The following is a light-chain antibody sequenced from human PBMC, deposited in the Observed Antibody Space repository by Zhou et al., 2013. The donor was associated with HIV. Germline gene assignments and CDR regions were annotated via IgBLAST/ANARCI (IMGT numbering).Light chain of an antibody. CDR1: QTISNW. CDR2: KAS. CDR3: QHRL. V-gene: IGKV1-5*03. J-gene: IGKJ1*01. Sequence: DIQMTQSPSTLSASVGDRVTITCRASQTISNWLAWYQHKPGQAPRLLIYKASNLETGVPSRFSGSGSGTEFTLTISSLQPDDFATYYCQHRLFGQGTKVEFK.